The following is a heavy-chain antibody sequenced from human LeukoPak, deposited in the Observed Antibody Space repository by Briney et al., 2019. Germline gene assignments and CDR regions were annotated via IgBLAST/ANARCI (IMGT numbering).Heavy chain of an antibody. V-gene: IGHV4-4*02. D-gene: IGHD6-19*01. CDR3: ARDLDSSLAFDI. CDR2: IYHSGST. CDR1: GGSISSSNW. J-gene: IGHJ3*02. Sequence: PSETLSLTCAVSGGSISSSNWWSWVRQPPGKGLEWIGEIYHSGSTNYNPSLKSRVTISVGKSKNQFSLKLSSVTAADTAVYYCARDLDSSLAFDIWGQGTMVTVSS.